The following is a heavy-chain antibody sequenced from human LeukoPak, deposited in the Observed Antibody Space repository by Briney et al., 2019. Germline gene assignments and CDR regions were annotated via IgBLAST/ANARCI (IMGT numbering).Heavy chain of an antibody. CDR3: VGDRSLSTYYYGSGSSKPKNYYYYGMDV. D-gene: IGHD3-10*01. J-gene: IGHJ6*02. Sequence: PGGSLRLSCSASGFIFSTYTMYWVRQAPGKGLEYVSVINGDGRTTYYADSVKGRFTISRDNSRSTLYLQMSSLRAEDTAVYYCVGDRSLSTYYYGSGSSKPKNYYYYGMDVWGQGTTVTVSS. CDR1: GFIFSTYT. V-gene: IGHV3-64D*06. CDR2: INGDGRTT.